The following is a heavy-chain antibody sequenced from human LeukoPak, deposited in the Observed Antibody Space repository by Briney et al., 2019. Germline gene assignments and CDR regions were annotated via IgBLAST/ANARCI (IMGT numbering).Heavy chain of an antibody. CDR2: ISAYKGNT. J-gene: IGHJ6*02. D-gene: IGHD3-9*01. Sequence: GASVKVSCQASGYTFTSYDFFRVRQAPAQGLEWMGGISAYKGNTNYAQQLQGRVTMTTDTSTSTAYMELRSLRSDVTAVYYCARDYDILTGLSYYNYGMDVWGQATTVTVCS. CDR3: ARDYDILTGLSYYNYGMDV. V-gene: IGHV1-18*01. CDR1: GYTFTSYD.